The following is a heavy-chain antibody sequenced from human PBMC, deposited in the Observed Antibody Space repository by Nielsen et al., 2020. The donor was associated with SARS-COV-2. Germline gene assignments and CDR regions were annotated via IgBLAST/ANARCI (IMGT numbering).Heavy chain of an antibody. Sequence: GESLKISCSASGFTFSSTWMDWVRQAPGQGLVWVSRINPSGSGTAYADSVKGRFAVSRDNAANTVVLQIHSLRVEDTAVYYCAGGADFWSGTQKYYMDVWGKGTTVTVSS. CDR2: INPSGSGT. CDR1: GFTFSSTW. V-gene: IGHV3-74*01. CDR3: AGGADFWSGTQKYYMDV. J-gene: IGHJ6*03. D-gene: IGHD3-3*01.